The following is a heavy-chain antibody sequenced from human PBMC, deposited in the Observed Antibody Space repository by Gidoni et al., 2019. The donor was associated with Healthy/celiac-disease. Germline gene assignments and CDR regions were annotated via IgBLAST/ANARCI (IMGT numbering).Heavy chain of an antibody. V-gene: IGHV3-30-3*01. Sequence: QVQLVESGGGVLQPGRSLGLSCAASGFTFSSYAMHWVRQAPCTGLEWVAVISYDGSNKYYADSGKGRFTISRDNSKNTLYLQMNSLRAEDTAVYYCARVGREASPEDYYFDYWGQGTLVTVSS. CDR1: GFTFSSYA. CDR2: ISYDGSNK. D-gene: IGHD3-10*01. J-gene: IGHJ4*02. CDR3: ARVGREASPEDYYFDY.